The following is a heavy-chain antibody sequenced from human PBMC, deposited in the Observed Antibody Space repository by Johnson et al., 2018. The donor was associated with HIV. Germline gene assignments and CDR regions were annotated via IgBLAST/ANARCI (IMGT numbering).Heavy chain of an antibody. J-gene: IGHJ3*01. CDR3: AKEGLLRDAFDC. D-gene: IGHD3-3*01. CDR1: GFTFSSYA. V-gene: IGHV3-30*04. Sequence: QVQLVESGGGVVQPGRSLRLSCAASGFTFSSYALHWVRQAPGKGLEWVTVISYDGSKKDYADSVKGRFTISRDNSKNTRYLQMNSLGEEDTAGYHCAKEGLLRDAFDCWGQGTRVTVSS. CDR2: ISYDGSKK.